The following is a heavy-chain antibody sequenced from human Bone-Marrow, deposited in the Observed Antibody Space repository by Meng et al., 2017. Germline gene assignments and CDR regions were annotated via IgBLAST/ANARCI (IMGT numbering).Heavy chain of an antibody. CDR1: GFTFSSYS. J-gene: IGHJ4*02. CDR3: AREAGDSSGYYNY. Sequence: GESLKISCAASGFTFSSYSMNWVRQAPGKGLEWVSSISSSSSYIYYADSVKGRFTISRDNAKNSLYLQMNSLRAKDTAVYYCAREAGDSSGYYNYWGQGTLVTVSS. V-gene: IGHV3-21*01. CDR2: ISSSSSYI. D-gene: IGHD3-22*01.